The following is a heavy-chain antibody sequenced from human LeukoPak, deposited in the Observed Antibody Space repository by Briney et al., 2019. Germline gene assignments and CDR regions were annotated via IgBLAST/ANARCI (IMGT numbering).Heavy chain of an antibody. CDR1: GFTLGDYD. CDR3: RAQYYDFWSGYYVLDP. J-gene: IGHJ5*02. D-gene: IGHD3-3*01. Sequence: GGSLRLSCTASGFTLGDYDMSWVRQAPGKGLEWVGFIRSKAYGGTTEYAASVKGRFPIQRDDSKRIAYLQMNSLKTEDTAVYYCRAQYYDFWSGYYVLDPWGQGTLVTVSS. V-gene: IGHV3-49*04. CDR2: IRSKAYGGTT.